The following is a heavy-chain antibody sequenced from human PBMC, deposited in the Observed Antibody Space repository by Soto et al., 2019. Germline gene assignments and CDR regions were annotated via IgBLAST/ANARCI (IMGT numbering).Heavy chain of an antibody. CDR1: GHTLTELS. V-gene: IGHV1-24*01. J-gene: IGHJ4*02. CDR3: ATDFRSGKHCRGFDY. CDR2: FDPKTHDT. Sequence: ASVKVSCKVSGHTLTELSIHWVRQTPGKGLEWMGGFDPKTHDTMYVQKFQGRITMTGDTSTDTAYMELSSLRSEDTATYYCATDFRSGKHCRGFDYWGQGTLVTVSS. D-gene: IGHD3-10*01.